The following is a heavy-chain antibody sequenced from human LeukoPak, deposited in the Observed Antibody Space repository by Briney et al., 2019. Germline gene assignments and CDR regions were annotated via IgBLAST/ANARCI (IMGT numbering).Heavy chain of an antibody. CDR2: INAGNGST. CDR1: GGTFSSYA. D-gene: IGHD3-22*01. Sequence: ASVKVSCKASGGTFSSYAISWVRQAPGQRLEWMGWINAGNGSTKYSQKFQGRVTITRDTSASTAYMELSSLRSEDTAVYYCARGHSKGGYSDYWGQGTLVTVSS. J-gene: IGHJ4*02. CDR3: ARGHSKGGYSDY. V-gene: IGHV1-3*01.